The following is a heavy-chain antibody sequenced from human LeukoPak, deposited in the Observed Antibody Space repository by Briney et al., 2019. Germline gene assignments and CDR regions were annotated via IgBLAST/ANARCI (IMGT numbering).Heavy chain of an antibody. CDR3: AKEGGAAGIDY. D-gene: IGHD6-13*01. V-gene: IGHV3-33*06. CDR1: GFTFSSYG. J-gene: IGHJ4*02. Sequence: GGSLRLSCAASGFTFSSYGMHWVRQAPGKGLEWVAVIWYDGSNKYYADSVKGRFTISRDNSKNTLYLQMNSLRAEDTAVYYCAKEGGAAGIDYWAREPWSPSPQ. CDR2: IWYDGSNK.